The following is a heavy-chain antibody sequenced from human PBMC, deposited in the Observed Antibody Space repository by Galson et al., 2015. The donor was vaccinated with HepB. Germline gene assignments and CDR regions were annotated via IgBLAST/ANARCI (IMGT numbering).Heavy chain of an antibody. Sequence: ETLSLTCTVSGGSISSYYWSWIRQPPGKGLEWIGYIYYSGSTNYNPSLKSRVTISVDTSKNQFSLKLSSVTAADTAVYYCARDVYGNHNWFDPWGQGTLVTVSS. D-gene: IGHD4-23*01. CDR2: IYYSGST. CDR1: GGSISSYY. V-gene: IGHV4-59*01. CDR3: ARDVYGNHNWFDP. J-gene: IGHJ5*02.